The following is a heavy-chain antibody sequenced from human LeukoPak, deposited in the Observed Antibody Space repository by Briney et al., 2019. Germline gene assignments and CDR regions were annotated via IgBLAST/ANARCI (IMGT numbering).Heavy chain of an antibody. J-gene: IGHJ4*02. CDR3: ARGGEMPY. Sequence: RASVKVSFKASGYTFTIDYMHWVRQAPGQGGEWMGLINPSGGSTSYTQKFQGRVTITRDTSTSTVYMELSSLRSEDTAVYYCARGGEMPYWGQGTLVTVSS. V-gene: IGHV1-46*01. CDR1: GYTFTIDY. D-gene: IGHD3-10*01. CDR2: INPSGGST.